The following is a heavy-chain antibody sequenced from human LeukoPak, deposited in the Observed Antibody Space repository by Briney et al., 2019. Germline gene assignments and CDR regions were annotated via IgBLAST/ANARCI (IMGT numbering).Heavy chain of an antibody. D-gene: IGHD4/OR15-4a*01. CDR2: IYSDGST. V-gene: IGHV3-66*01. Sequence: GGSLRLSCAASGFTVSNNYMSWVRQAPGKGLEWVSLIYSDGSTSYADSVKGRFTISRDNSKNTLYLQMNSLRAEDTAVYYCARGGTDYDPIYYWGQGTLVTVSS. CDR1: GFTVSNNY. J-gene: IGHJ4*02. CDR3: ARGGTDYDPIYY.